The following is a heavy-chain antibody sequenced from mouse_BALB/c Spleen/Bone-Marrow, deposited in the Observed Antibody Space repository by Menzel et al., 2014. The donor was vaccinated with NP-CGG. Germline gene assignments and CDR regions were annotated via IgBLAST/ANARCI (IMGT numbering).Heavy chain of an antibody. Sequence: EVQGVESGGGLVQPGGSLKLSCAASGFTFSSYGMSWVRQTPDKRLELVATINSNGGSTYYPDSVKGRFTISRDSAKNTLYLQMSSLKSEDTAMYYCARERYYGNGRIFEYWGQGTTLTVSS. D-gene: IGHD1-1*01. J-gene: IGHJ2*01. CDR3: ARERYYGNGRIFEY. CDR1: GFTFSSYG. V-gene: IGHV5-6-3*01. CDR2: INSNGGST.